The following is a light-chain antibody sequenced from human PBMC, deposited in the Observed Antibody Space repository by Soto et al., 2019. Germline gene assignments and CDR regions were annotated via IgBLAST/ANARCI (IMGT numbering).Light chain of an antibody. V-gene: IGLV2-11*01. CDR2: DVS. J-gene: IGLJ3*02. Sequence: QSVLTQPRSVSGSPGQSVTISCTGTSSDVGGYNYVSWYQQHPGKAPKLMISDVSKRPSGVPDRFSGSKSGNTASLTISGLQAEDEADYYCCSFAGSFLVFGGGTKVTVL. CDR1: SSDVGGYNY. CDR3: CSFAGSFLV.